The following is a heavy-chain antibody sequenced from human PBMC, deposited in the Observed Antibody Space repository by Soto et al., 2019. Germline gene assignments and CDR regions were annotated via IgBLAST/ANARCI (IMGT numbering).Heavy chain of an antibody. D-gene: IGHD1-26*01. J-gene: IGHJ6*02. CDR1: GYTFTGYY. CDR2: INPNTGGT. CDR3: ARELSLSAYVKWYYGIDV. V-gene: IGHV1-2*02. Sequence: ASVKVSCKASGYTFTGYYIYWVRQAPGEGLEWMAWINPNTGGTNYAQRFQGRVTLTRDTSISTAYMELSGLRSDDTAVYYCARELSLSAYVKWYYGIDVWGQGTTVTVSS.